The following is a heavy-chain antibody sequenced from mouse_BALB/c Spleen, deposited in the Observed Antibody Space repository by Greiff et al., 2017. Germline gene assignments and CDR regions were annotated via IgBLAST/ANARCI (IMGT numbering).Heavy chain of an antibody. Sequence: EVHLVESGGGLVQPGGSLRLSCATSGFTFTDYYMSWVRQPPGKALEWLGFIRNKANGYTTEYSASVKGRFTISRDNSQSILYLQMNTLRAEDSATYYCARSRGITTRYAMDYWGQGTSVTVSS. CDR3: ARSRGITTRYAMDY. V-gene: IGHV7-3*02. J-gene: IGHJ4*01. CDR2: IRNKANGYTT. D-gene: IGHD2-4*01. CDR1: GFTFTDYY.